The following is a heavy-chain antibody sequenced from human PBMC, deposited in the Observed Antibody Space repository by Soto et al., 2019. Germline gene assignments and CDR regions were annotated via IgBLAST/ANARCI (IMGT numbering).Heavy chain of an antibody. V-gene: IGHV4-4*02. Sequence: QVQLQESGPGLVKPSGTLSLTCAVSGVSISSHDWWTWVRQPPGKGLEWIGESHQSGNTNYNSSLESLGTISVDKSKNQFSLKLTSVTVADTAVYYCATRDSSRFYWGQGTLVTVSS. CDR1: GVSISSHDW. D-gene: IGHD6-13*01. CDR2: SHQSGNT. J-gene: IGHJ4*02. CDR3: ATRDSSRFY.